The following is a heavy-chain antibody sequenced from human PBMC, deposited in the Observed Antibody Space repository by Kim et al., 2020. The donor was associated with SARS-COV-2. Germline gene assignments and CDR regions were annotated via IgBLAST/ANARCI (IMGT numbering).Heavy chain of an antibody. Sequence: ASVKVSCKASGYTFTSYYMHWVRQAPGQGLEWMGIINPSGGSTSYAQKFQGRVTMTRDTSTSTVYMELSSLRSEDTAVYYCARGPRGGDDYFDWSRPKGPFDYWGQGTLVTVSS. CDR1: GYTFTSYY. CDR3: ARGPRGGDDYFDWSRPKGPFDY. D-gene: IGHD3-9*01. J-gene: IGHJ4*02. V-gene: IGHV1-46*01. CDR2: INPSGGST.